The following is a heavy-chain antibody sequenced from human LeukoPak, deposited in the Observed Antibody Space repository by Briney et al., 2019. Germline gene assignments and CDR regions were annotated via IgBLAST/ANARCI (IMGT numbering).Heavy chain of an antibody. CDR2: IYYSGST. CDR1: GGSVSSSSYY. J-gene: IGHJ4*02. V-gene: IGHV4-39*01. D-gene: IGHD3-22*01. CDR3: AKSESGYYYDSSGALDY. Sequence: PSETLSLTCTVSGGSVSSSSYYWGWIRQPPGKGLEWIGSIYYSGSTYYNPSLKSRVTISVDTSKNQFSLKLSSVTAADTAVYYCAKSESGYYYDSSGALDYWGQGTLVTVSS.